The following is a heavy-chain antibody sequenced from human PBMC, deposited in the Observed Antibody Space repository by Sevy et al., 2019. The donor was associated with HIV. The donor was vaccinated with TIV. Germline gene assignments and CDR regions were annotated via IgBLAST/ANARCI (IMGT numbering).Heavy chain of an antibody. J-gene: IGHJ3*02. Sequence: GGSLRLSCAASGFTFSSYWMHWVRQAPGKGLMWVSRINGDGSSTSYANAGKGRFTISRDNAKNTLYLQMNSLRAEDTAVYDCARWRAVAGSPHAFDIWGQGTMVTVSS. CDR1: GFTFSSYW. CDR3: ARWRAVAGSPHAFDI. D-gene: IGHD6-19*01. V-gene: IGHV3-74*01. CDR2: INGDGSST.